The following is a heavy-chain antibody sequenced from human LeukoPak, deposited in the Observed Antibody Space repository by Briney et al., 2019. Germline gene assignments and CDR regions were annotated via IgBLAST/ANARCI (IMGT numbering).Heavy chain of an antibody. V-gene: IGHV3-48*03. CDR1: GFTFSSYE. CDR3: ARERPEIEY. CDR2: ISSSGSTI. J-gene: IGHJ4*02. Sequence: GGSLRLSCAASGFTFSSYEMNWVRQAPGKGLEWVSYISSSGSTIYYADSVKGRFTISRDNAKNSLYPQMNSLRAEDTAVYYCARERPEIEYGGQGTLVTVSS.